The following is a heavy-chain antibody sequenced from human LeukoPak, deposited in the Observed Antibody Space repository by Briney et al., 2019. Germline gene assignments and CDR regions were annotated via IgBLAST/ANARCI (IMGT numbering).Heavy chain of an antibody. CDR2: IYPGDSDT. J-gene: IGHJ6*03. CDR3: ARLQWELLSYXYMDV. D-gene: IGHD1-26*01. V-gene: IGHV5-51*01. CDR1: GYSFTSYW. Sequence: GESLKISCKGSGYSFTSYWIGWVRQMPGKGLERMGIIYPGDSDTRYSPSFQGQVTILADKSISTAYLQWSSLKASDTAMYYCARLQWELLSYXYMDVXGKGTTVTVS.